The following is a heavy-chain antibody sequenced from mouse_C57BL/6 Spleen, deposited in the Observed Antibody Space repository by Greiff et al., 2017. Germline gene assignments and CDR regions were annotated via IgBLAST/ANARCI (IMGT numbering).Heavy chain of an antibody. Sequence: QVQLQQSGPELVKPGASVKISCKASGYAFSSSWMNWVKQRPGKGLEWIGRIYPGDGDTNYNGKFKGKATLTADKSSSTAYLQLSSLTSEDSAVYFCARRGLQYYCDYGGQGNTLTVAS. D-gene: IGHD2-4*01. CDR2: IYPGDGDT. J-gene: IGHJ2*01. CDR1: GYAFSSSW. V-gene: IGHV1-82*01. CDR3: ARRGLQYYCDY.